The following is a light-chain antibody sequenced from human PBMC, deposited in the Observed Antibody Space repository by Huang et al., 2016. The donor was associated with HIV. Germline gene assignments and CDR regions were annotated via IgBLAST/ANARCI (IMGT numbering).Light chain of an antibody. Sequence: EIVLTQSPGTLSLSPGERATLSCRASQNVSSSYLGWYQQKPGQAPRLLIYGASSRAAGIPDSFSGSGSGTDCTLTISGLEPEDFAVYYCQQYGSSPYTFGQGTKLEIK. CDR2: GAS. J-gene: IGKJ2*01. CDR1: QNVSSSY. CDR3: QQYGSSPYT. V-gene: IGKV3-20*01.